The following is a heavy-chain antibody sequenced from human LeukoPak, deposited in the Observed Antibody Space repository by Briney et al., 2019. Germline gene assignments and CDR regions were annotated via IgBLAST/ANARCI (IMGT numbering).Heavy chain of an antibody. Sequence: GRSLRLSCAASGFAFNTYAMHWVRQAPGQGLEWVALIWHDGSHKFYSNSVRGQFTISRDNSKNTVSLQMNNLRPEDTAVYYCAREIFGSGSSPDFWGQGTRVTVS. V-gene: IGHV3-33*01. J-gene: IGHJ4*02. CDR2: IWHDGSHK. D-gene: IGHD3-10*01. CDR1: GFAFNTYA. CDR3: AREIFGSGSSPDF.